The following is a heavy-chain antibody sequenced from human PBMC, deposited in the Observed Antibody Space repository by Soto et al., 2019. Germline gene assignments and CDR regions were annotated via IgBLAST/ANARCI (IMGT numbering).Heavy chain of an antibody. CDR3: VKDGWEN. D-gene: IGHD6-19*01. Sequence: EVQLLESGGGLAQPGGSLRLSCEASGFNFAGYTMSWVRQAPGKGLEWVSAIKNCGESTYYADSVKGRFTISRDNSKNTLFLQVSSLRAEDTALYFCVKDGWENWGQGTLVTVSS. CDR1: GFNFAGYT. CDR2: IKNCGEST. J-gene: IGHJ4*02. V-gene: IGHV3-23*01.